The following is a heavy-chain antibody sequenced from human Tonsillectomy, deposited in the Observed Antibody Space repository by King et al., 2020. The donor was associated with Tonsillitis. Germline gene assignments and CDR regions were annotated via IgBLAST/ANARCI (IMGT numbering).Heavy chain of an antibody. J-gene: IGHJ4*02. V-gene: IGHV3-33*08. CDR3: AGDSGLSSSWVYYFDY. D-gene: IGHD6-13*01. CDR2: IWYDGSNK. Sequence: VQLVESGGGVVQPGRSLRLSCAASGFTFSSYGMHWVRQAPGKGLEWVAVIWYDGSNKYYADSVQGRFTLSRDNSKNTLYLQMNSLRAEDTPVYYCAGDSGLSSSWVYYFDYWGQGTPVTVSS. CDR1: GFTFSSYG.